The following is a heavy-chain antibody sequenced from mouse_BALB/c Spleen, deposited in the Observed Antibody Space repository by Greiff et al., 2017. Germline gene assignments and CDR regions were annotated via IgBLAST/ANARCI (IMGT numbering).Heavy chain of an antibody. D-gene: IGHD2-2*01. CDR1: GFTFSSYT. CDR3: ARHGVTTWGCAY. J-gene: IGHJ3*01. CDR2: ISNGGGST. V-gene: IGHV5-12-2*01. Sequence: EVKLMESGGGLVQPGGSLKLSCAASGFTFSSYTMSWVRQTPEKRLEWVAYISNGGGSTYYPDTVKGRFTISRDNAKNTLYLQMSSLKSEDTAMYYCARHGVTTWGCAYWGQGTLVTVSA.